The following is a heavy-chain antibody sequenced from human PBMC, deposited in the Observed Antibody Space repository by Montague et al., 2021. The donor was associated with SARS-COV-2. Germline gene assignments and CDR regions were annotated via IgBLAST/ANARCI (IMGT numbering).Heavy chain of an antibody. J-gene: IGHJ4*02. CDR3: ASQVPDFWSGIDY. Sequence: ETLSLTCTVSGGSISSYYWSWIRQHAGKGLEWIGYIYYRGSTNYNPYLKSRVTISVDTSKNQFSLKLSSVTAADTAVYYCASQVPDFWSGIDYWGQGTLVTVSS. V-gene: IGHV4-59*01. CDR2: IYYRGST. CDR1: GGSISSYY. D-gene: IGHD3-3*01.